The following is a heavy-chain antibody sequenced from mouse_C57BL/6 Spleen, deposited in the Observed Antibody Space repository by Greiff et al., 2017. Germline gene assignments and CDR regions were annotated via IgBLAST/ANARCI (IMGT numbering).Heavy chain of an antibody. CDR3: ARPWDLAWFAY. J-gene: IGHJ3*01. CDR2: INPSSGYT. Sequence: QVQLQQSGAELARPGASVKMSCKASGYTFTSYTMHWVKQRPGQGLEWIGYINPSSGYTKYNQKFKDKATLTADKSSSTAYMQLSSLTSEDSAVXYCARPWDLAWFAYWGQGTLVTVSA. CDR1: GYTFTSYT. D-gene: IGHD4-1*01. V-gene: IGHV1-4*01.